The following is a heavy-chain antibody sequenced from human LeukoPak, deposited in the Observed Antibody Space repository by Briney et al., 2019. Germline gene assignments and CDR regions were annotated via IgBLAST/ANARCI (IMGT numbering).Heavy chain of an antibody. V-gene: IGHV3-21*01. CDR1: GFTFSSYS. CDR2: ISSSSSYI. D-gene: IGHD1-26*01. J-gene: IGHJ4*02. Sequence: GGSLRLSCATSGFTFSSYSMNWVRQAPGKGLEWVSSISSSSSYIYYADSVKGRFTISRDNAKNSLHLQMNSLRAEDTAVYYCARRVIVGATTFFDYWGQGTLVTVSS. CDR3: ARRVIVGATTFFDY.